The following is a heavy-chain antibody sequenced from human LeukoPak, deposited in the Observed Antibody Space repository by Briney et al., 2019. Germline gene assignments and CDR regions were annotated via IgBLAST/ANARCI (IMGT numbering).Heavy chain of an antibody. V-gene: IGHV4-59*01. CDR1: GASINGYF. CDR3: ARDRRGSFYTFDL. Sequence: PSETLSLTCSVSGASINGYFWNWVRQTPEKRLDWIGYVSHTGATTTNPTLKSRVSITIDTSKSQISLTMTSMTAADSALYYCARDRRGSFYTFDLWGPGTTVSVS. D-gene: IGHD1-26*01. CDR2: VSHTGAT. J-gene: IGHJ6*02.